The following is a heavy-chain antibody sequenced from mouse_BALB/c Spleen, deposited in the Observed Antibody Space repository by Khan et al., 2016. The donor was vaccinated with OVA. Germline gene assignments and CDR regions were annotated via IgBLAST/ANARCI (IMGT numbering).Heavy chain of an antibody. V-gene: IGHV5-9-4*01. CDR2: ISKSGSNT. J-gene: IGHJ3*01. Sequence: EVELVESGGGLVRPGGSLKLSCAASGFTFSSYALSWVRQTPEKRLEWVAEISKSGSNTYYPDTVTGRFTISRDNAKNTLYLEMSILRSEDTAMYYCARDRYYGSSPDWFAYWGQGTLVTVSA. CDR1: GFTFSSYA. CDR3: ARDRYYGSSPDWFAY. D-gene: IGHD1-1*01.